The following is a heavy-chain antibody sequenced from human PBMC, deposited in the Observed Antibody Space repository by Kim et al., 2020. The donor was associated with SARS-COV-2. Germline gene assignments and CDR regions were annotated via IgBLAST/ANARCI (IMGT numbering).Heavy chain of an antibody. Sequence: ASVKVSCKASGYTFTSYAMNWVRQAPGQGLEWMGWINTNTGNPTYAQGFTGRFVFSLDTSVSTAYLQISSLKAEDTAVYYCARTLLSLVAGTRYGMDVWGQGTTVTVSS. CDR3: ARTLLSLVAGTRYGMDV. J-gene: IGHJ6*02. D-gene: IGHD6-19*01. V-gene: IGHV7-4-1*02. CDR1: GYTFTSYA. CDR2: INTNTGNP.